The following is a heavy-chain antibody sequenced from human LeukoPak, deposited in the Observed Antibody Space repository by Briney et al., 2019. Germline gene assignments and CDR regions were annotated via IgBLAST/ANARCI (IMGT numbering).Heavy chain of an antibody. Sequence: PGGSLRLSCAASEFTFRNYEINWVRQAPGKGLEWVSYISSSGGDIYYADSVKGRFTISRDNAKNSVYLQMDSLRAEDTAVYYCVRVMIYCMDVWGRGTTVTVSS. CDR3: VRVMIYCMDV. CDR2: ISSSGGDI. CDR1: EFTFRNYE. D-gene: IGHD3/OR15-3a*01. J-gene: IGHJ6*03. V-gene: IGHV3-48*03.